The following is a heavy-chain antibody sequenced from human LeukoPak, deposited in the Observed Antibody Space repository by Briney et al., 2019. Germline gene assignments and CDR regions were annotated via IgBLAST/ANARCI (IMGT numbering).Heavy chain of an antibody. D-gene: IGHD3-16*01. CDR2: IYPGDSDT. Sequence: GESLKISCKGSGYSFTSYWIGWVRQMPGKGLEWMGIIYPGDSDTRYSPSFQGQVTISADKSISTAYLQWSSLKASDTAMYYCARLLWVGGTDLDAFDIWGQGTMVTVSS. J-gene: IGHJ3*02. CDR3: ARLLWVGGTDLDAFDI. CDR1: GYSFTSYW. V-gene: IGHV5-51*01.